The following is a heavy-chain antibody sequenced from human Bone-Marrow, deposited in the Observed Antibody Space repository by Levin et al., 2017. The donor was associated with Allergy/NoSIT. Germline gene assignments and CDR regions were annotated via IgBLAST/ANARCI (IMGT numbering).Heavy chain of an antibody. CDR2: VSHRGNT. CDR3: VGDVDPGMGEIDN. CDR1: GYSIGTGYF. D-gene: IGHD3/OR15-3a*01. J-gene: IGHJ4*02. V-gene: IGHV4-38-2*02. Sequence: SETLSLTCDVSGYSIGTGYFWGCIRQPPGRGLEWVGSVSHRGNTHYSPPLKSRVSISIDTSKNQFSLRLGSLTAAATARYYCVGDVDPGMGEIDNWVQGILVIVSS.